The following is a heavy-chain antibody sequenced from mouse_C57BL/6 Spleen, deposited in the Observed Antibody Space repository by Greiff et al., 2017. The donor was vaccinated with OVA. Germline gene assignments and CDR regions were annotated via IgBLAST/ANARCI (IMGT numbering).Heavy chain of an antibody. CDR1: GYTFTSYW. CDR2: IYPGSGST. Sequence: QVQLQQPGAELVKPGASVKMSCKASGYTFTSYWITWVKQRPGQGLEWIGDIYPGSGSTNYNEKFKSKATLTVDTSSSTAYMQLSSLTSEDSAVYYCARGIFITTVVGGENYWGQGTTLTVSS. V-gene: IGHV1-55*01. CDR3: ARGIFITTVVGGENY. J-gene: IGHJ2*01. D-gene: IGHD1-1*01.